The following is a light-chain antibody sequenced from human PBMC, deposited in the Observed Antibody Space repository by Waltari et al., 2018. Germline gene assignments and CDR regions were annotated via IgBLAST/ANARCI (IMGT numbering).Light chain of an antibody. CDR2: VNSDGSH. CDR3: QTGGHGTWV. Sequence: QLVLIQSPSASSSLGASVKLTCTLSSGHSSNVIAWHQQQPEKGPRYLMKVNSDGSHRKGDEIPDRFSGSSSGAERYLTISSLQSEDEADYYCQTGGHGTWVFGGGTKLTVL. V-gene: IGLV4-69*01. CDR1: SGHSSNV. J-gene: IGLJ3*02.